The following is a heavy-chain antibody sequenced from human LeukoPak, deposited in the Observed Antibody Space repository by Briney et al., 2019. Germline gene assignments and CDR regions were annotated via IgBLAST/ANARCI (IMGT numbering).Heavy chain of an antibody. CDR3: TTHTPVTPRYFDY. CDR2: IRSKTDGGTT. V-gene: IGHV3-15*01. Sequence: GGSLRLSCAATGITFSNAWMSWVRQAPGKGLEWVGHIRSKTDGGTTDYAAPVKGGFIISRDDSKNTLYLQVNSLKTEDTAVYYCTTHTPVTPRYFDYWGQGTLVAVSS. J-gene: IGHJ4*02. CDR1: GITFSNAW. D-gene: IGHD4-17*01.